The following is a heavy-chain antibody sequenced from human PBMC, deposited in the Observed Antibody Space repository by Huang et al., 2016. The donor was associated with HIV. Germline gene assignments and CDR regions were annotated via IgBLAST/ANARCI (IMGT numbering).Heavy chain of an antibody. D-gene: IGHD3-3*01. Sequence: QVQLVESGGGVVQPGGSLRLSCTAVGFTFGSFGLHWVRQAPGKGREWGAFIRYDGNNYYYADSVRGRFTISRDNSKDTLYLQMNRLRPDDSAVYYCAKDLTYTFGRHFDYWGRGTLVTVSS. CDR3: AKDLTYTFGRHFDY. J-gene: IGHJ4*02. CDR1: GFTFGSFG. V-gene: IGHV3-30*02. CDR2: IRYDGNNY.